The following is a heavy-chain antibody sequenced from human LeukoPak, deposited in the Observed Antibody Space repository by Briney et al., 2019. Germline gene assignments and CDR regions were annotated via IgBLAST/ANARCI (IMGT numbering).Heavy chain of an antibody. Sequence: SGGSLRLSCAASGFTFSSSAMSWVRQAPGKGLEWVGRIKSKTDGGTTDYAAPVKGRFTISKDDSKNTLYLQMNSLKTEDTAVYYCTTDSNYYGSGSQPTDYWGQGTLVTASS. CDR2: IKSKTDGGTT. V-gene: IGHV3-15*01. CDR1: GFTFSSSA. D-gene: IGHD3-10*01. CDR3: TTDSNYYGSGSQPTDY. J-gene: IGHJ4*02.